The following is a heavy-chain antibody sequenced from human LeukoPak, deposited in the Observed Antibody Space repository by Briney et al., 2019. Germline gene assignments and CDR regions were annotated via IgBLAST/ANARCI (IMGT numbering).Heavy chain of an antibody. V-gene: IGHV3-74*01. CDR3: AKDLDGYNYPGYFQH. CDR1: GFTFSSYW. Sequence: SGGSLRLSCAASGFTFSSYWMHWVRQVPGKGLVWVARVNSDGSTTSYADSVKGRLTISRDNAKNTLYLQMNSLRAEDTAVYYCAKDLDGYNYPGYFQHWGQGTLVTVSS. J-gene: IGHJ1*01. CDR2: VNSDGSTT. D-gene: IGHD5-24*01.